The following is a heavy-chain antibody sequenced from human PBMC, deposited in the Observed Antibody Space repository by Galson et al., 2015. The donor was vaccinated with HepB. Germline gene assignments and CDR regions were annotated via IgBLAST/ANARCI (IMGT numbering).Heavy chain of an antibody. CDR1: GFTFSSYA. D-gene: IGHD5-24*01. J-gene: IGHJ4*02. Sequence: SLRLSCAASGFTFSSYAVSWVRQAPGKGLEWVSAISGSGGSTYYADSVKGRFTISRDNSKNTLYLQMNSLRAEDTAVYYCAKQSRRDGYKPDYWGQGTLVTVSS. V-gene: IGHV3-23*01. CDR3: AKQSRRDGYKPDY. CDR2: ISGSGGST.